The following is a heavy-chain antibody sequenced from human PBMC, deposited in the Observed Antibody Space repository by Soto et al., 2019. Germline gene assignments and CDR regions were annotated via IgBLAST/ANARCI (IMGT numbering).Heavy chain of an antibody. V-gene: IGHV3-23*01. D-gene: IGHD1-26*01. CDR1: VFPFGANA. CDR2: LSNTGRRT. CDR3: ATEMGATQGPFDN. J-gene: IGHJ4*02. Sequence: AGGSLRLSCVVSVFPFGANAMSWVRQAPGKGLEWVSGLSNTGRRTSYADSVKGRFNISRDNSENTVYLQMNSLRVEDTAVYYCATEMGATQGPFDNWGQGTLVTVYS.